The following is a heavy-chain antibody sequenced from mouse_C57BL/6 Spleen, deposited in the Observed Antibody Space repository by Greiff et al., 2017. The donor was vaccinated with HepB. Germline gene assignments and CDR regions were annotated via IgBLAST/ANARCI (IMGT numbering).Heavy chain of an antibody. CDR1: GFSLTSYG. Sequence: VKLVESGPGLVQPSQSLSITCTVSGFSLTSYGVHWVRQSPGKGLEWLGVIWSGGSTDYNAAFISRLSISKDNSKSQVFFKMNSLQADDTAIYYCARKGPFYGSSYEAMDYWGQGTSVTVSS. CDR3: ARKGPFYGSSYEAMDY. CDR2: IWSGGST. D-gene: IGHD1-1*01. V-gene: IGHV2-2*01. J-gene: IGHJ4*01.